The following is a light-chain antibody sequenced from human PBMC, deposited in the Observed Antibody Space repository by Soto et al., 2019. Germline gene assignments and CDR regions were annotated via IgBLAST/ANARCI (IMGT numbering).Light chain of an antibody. CDR3: QSADSRGNYPYV. CDR2: KDR. J-gene: IGLJ1*01. CDR1: ALRKQY. Sequence: SYELTQPPSVSVSPGQTAAVTCSGDALRKQYTHWYQQKPGQAPVLVIYKDRERPSGIPERFSGSSSGTTVTLTISGVQAEDEADYYCQSADSRGNYPYVFGTGTKLTVL. V-gene: IGLV3-25*02.